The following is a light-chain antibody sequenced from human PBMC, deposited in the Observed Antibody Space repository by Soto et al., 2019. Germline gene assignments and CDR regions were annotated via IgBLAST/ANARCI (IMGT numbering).Light chain of an antibody. CDR1: QSVSSSY. V-gene: IGKV3-20*01. Sequence: EIVLTQSPGTLSLSPGERATLSCRASQSVSSSYLCWYQQKPGQAPRLLIYGASSRATGIPDRFSGSGSGTDFTLTISRLEPEDFAVYYCQRYGSSPLYTFGQGTKLEIK. CDR3: QRYGSSPLYT. CDR2: GAS. J-gene: IGKJ2*01.